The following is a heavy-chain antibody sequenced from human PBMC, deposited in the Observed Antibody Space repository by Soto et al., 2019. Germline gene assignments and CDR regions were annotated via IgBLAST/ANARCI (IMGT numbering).Heavy chain of an antibody. J-gene: IGHJ4*02. CDR2: IIPIFGTA. D-gene: IGHD3-22*01. V-gene: IGHV1-69*06. Sequence: PSEKVACKASGGTFSSYAISWVRQAPGQGLEWMGGIIPIFGTANYAQKFQGRVTITADKSTSTAYMELSSLRSEDKAVYYCAVLGLRGDDSSGYYYVDEWGQGTLVTVAS. CDR1: GGTFSSYA. CDR3: AVLGLRGDDSSGYYYVDE.